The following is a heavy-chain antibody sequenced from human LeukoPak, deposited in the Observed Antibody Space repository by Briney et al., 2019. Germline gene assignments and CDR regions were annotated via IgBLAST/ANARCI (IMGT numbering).Heavy chain of an antibody. CDR1: GFTFSSYA. J-gene: IGHJ4*02. V-gene: IGHV3-23*01. D-gene: IGHD2-15*01. Sequence: PGGSLRLSCAASGFTFSSYAMSWVRQAPGKGLEWVSVISGSGSSTYYADSVKGRFTISRDNSKNTLFLQMNSLRAEDTAVYYCAKLSSTSCYDRFDYWGQGTLVTVSS. CDR3: AKLSSTSCYDRFDY. CDR2: ISGSGSST.